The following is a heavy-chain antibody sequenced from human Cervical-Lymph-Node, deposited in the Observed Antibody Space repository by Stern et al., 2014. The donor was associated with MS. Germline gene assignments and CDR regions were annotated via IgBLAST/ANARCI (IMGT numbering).Heavy chain of an antibody. D-gene: IGHD3-10*01. CDR2: MHPKSGAT. Sequence: VHLVESGAEVKKPGASVKVSCEASGYTFTNYAINWVRQAPGQGPEWMGWMHPKSGATGYAQKFQGRVTMTRNTSKGTAYLELGSLRSEDTAVYYCARGGEPRYFDLWGRGTLVTVSS. V-gene: IGHV1-8*02. CDR1: GYTFTNYA. CDR3: ARGGEPRYFDL. J-gene: IGHJ2*01.